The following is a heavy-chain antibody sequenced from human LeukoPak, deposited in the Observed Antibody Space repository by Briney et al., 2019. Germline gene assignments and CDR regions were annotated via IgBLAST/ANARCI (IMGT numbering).Heavy chain of an antibody. J-gene: IGHJ4*02. Sequence: EGSLRLSCSASGFTFSRFWMSWVRQAPGKGLEYVAPIKQGGSEIYHMDSVKGRFTISRDDATNSLYLQMNSLRVEDTALYYCARDRESESDSEGDYWGQGTLVTVSS. V-gene: IGHV3-7*01. CDR1: GFTFSRFW. CDR2: IKQGGSEI. CDR3: ARDRESESDSEGDY. D-gene: IGHD4-11*01.